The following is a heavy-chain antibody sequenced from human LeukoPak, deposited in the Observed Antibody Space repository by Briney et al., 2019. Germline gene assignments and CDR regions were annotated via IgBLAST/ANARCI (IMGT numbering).Heavy chain of an antibody. CDR3: AAISYSGTWPVGY. J-gene: IGHJ4*02. V-gene: IGHV3-23*01. D-gene: IGHD6-25*01. Sequence: PGGSLRLSCAASGFTFSSYAMSWVRQAPGEGLEWVSGISAGGDTTYTADSVRGRFTISRDNSTNTLYLQMNILTAEDTAVYYCAAISYSGTWPVGYWGQGILVTVTA. CDR1: GFTFSSYA. CDR2: ISAGGDTT.